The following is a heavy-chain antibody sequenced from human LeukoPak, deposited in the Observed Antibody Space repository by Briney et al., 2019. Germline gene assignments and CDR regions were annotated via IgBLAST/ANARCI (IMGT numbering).Heavy chain of an antibody. V-gene: IGHV4-38-2*02. D-gene: IGHD1-20*01. CDR1: GYSISSGYY. CDR2: IYHSGST. Sequence: SETLSLTCTVSGYSISSGYYWGWIRQPPGKGLEWIGSIYHSGSTYYNPSLKSRVTISVDTSKNQFSLKLSSVTAADTAVYYCARGLCNWNFDYWGQGTLVTVSS. CDR3: ARGLCNWNFDY. J-gene: IGHJ4*02.